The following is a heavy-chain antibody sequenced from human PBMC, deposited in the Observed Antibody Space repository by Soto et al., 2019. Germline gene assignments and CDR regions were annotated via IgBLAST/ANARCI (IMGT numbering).Heavy chain of an antibody. CDR2: IWYDGSNK. CDR1: GFTFSSYG. CDR3: ARGPSEQQLPMGAFDI. Sequence: GGSLRLSCAASGFTFSSYGMHWVRQAPGKGLEWVAVIWYDGSNKYYADSVKGRFTISRDNSKNTLYLQMNSLRAEDTVVYYCARGPSEQQLPMGAFDIWGQGTMVTVSS. D-gene: IGHD6-13*01. J-gene: IGHJ3*02. V-gene: IGHV3-33*01.